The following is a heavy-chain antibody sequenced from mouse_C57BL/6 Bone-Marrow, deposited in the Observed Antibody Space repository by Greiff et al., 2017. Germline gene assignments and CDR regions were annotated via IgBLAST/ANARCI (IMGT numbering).Heavy chain of an antibody. J-gene: IGHJ4*01. D-gene: IGHD6-1*01. CDR1: GFTFSDYG. CDR2: ISSGSSTI. Sequence: EVQLVESGGGLVKPGGSLKLSCAASGFTFSDYGMHWVRQAPEKGLEWVGYISSGSSTIYYADTVKGRFTISRDNAKNTLFLQMTSLRSEDTAMYYCARASQAYYYAMDYWGQGTSVTVSS. V-gene: IGHV5-17*01. CDR3: ARASQAYYYAMDY.